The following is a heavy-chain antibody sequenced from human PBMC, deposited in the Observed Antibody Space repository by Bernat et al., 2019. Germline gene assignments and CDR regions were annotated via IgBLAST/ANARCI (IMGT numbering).Heavy chain of an antibody. Sequence: QVQLVQSGAEVKKPGSSVKVSCKASGGTFSSYTISWVRQAPGQGLEWMGRIIPILGIANYAQKFQGRVTITADKSTSTAYMELSSPRSEDTAVYYCARDQAGTTVNGDYWGQGTLVTVSS. V-gene: IGHV1-69*08. D-gene: IGHD4-17*01. J-gene: IGHJ4*02. CDR1: GGTFSSYT. CDR2: IIPILGIA. CDR3: ARDQAGTTVNGDY.